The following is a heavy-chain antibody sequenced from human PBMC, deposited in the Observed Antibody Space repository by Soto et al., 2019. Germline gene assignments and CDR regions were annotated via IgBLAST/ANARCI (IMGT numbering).Heavy chain of an antibody. V-gene: IGHV3-23*01. CDR2: ISGGGDTT. CDR1: GCTFNNYA. Sequence: EVQLLDSGGGLVQPGGSLRLSCAASGCTFNNYAMTWVRQAPWKGLEWVSAISGGGDTTSYADSVKGRFTVSRDGSKNTLYLQMSSLRAEDTALYYCAKGRGGSGSLTPRVDFWGQGTLVTVSS. CDR3: AKGRGGSGSLTPRVDF. D-gene: IGHD3-10*01. J-gene: IGHJ4*02.